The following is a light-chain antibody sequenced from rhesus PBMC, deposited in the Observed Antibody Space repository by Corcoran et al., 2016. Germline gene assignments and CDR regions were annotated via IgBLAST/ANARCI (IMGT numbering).Light chain of an antibody. CDR1: ENVYSY. CDR3: QHTYGTPRT. V-gene: IGKV1-74*01. CDR2: AIS. J-gene: IGKJ4*01. Sequence: DIQLTQSPSSLSASLGDRVTIICRASENVYSYLHWYQQEPGKAPKLLNYAISTLKNGVPARFSGSGSGTEYTFTISRLQPEDVATYYCQHTYGTPRTFGGGTKVEIK.